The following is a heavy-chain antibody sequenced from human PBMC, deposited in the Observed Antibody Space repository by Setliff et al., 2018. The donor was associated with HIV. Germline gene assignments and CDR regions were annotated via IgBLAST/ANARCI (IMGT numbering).Heavy chain of an antibody. J-gene: IGHJ3*02. V-gene: IGHV1-18*01. D-gene: IGHD6-19*01. Sequence: ASVKVSCKASGYSFARYGLSWVRQAPGQGLEWMGWISGFNGNTKYAQSFQDRVAMTTEAATSTAYMEMRSLRSDDTAVYFCARVPYRSAWFSGGHDAFDIWGQGTMVT. CDR3: ARVPYRSAWFSGGHDAFDI. CDR1: GYSFARYG. CDR2: ISGFNGNT.